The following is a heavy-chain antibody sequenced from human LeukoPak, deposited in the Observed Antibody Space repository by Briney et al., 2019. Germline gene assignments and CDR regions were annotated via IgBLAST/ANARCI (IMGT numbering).Heavy chain of an antibody. CDR3: ARGRSIAARRVPSYYYYMDV. CDR1: GGSISSGGYS. CDR2: IYHSGST. Sequence: SETLSLTCAVSGGSISSGGYSWSWIRQPPGKGLEWIGYIYHSGSTYYNPSLKSRVTISVDRSKNQFSLKLSSVTAADTAVYYCARGRSIAARRVPSYYYYMDVWGKGTTVTVSS. V-gene: IGHV4-30-2*01. J-gene: IGHJ6*03. D-gene: IGHD6-6*01.